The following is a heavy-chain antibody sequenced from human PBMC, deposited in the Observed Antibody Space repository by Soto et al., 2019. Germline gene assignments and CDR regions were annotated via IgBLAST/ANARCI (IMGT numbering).Heavy chain of an antibody. D-gene: IGHD6-13*01. V-gene: IGHV2-26*01. J-gene: IGHJ6*02. CDR3: ARTLATGYYYGMDV. CDR1: GFSLSNARMG. CDR2: IFSNDEK. Sequence: SGPTLVNPTEPLTLTCTVSGFSLSNARMGVSWIRQPPGKALEWLAHIFSNDEKSYSTSLKSGLTISKDTSKSQVVLTMTNMDPVDTATYYCARTLATGYYYGMDVWGQGTTVTVSS.